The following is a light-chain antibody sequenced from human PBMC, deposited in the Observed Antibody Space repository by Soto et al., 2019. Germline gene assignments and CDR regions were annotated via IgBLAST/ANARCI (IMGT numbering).Light chain of an antibody. Sequence: DIQLTQSPSSLPASVGDRVTLTCRASQSVSSSLSWYQQKPGKAPNLLIFAASTLQSGVPSRFSGSGSGTDFTLTISSLQPEDFATYYCQQSYGTPRTFGPGTKVDIK. CDR2: AAS. CDR1: QSVSSS. V-gene: IGKV1-39*01. CDR3: QQSYGTPRT. J-gene: IGKJ3*01.